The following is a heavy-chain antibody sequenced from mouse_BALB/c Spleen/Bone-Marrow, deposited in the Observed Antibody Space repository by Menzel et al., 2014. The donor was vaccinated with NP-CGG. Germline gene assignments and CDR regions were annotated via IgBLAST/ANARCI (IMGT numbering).Heavy chain of an antibody. V-gene: IGHV4-1*02. Sequence: EVKLVESGGGLVQPGGSLKLFCAASGFDFSRYWMSWVRQAPGKGLEWIGEINPDSRTINYSPSLKDKFIISRDNAKNTLYLRLNKVRSEDTALYYCARPDYYGYLNYWGQGTTLTVSS. CDR3: ARPDYYGYLNY. D-gene: IGHD1-1*01. CDR2: INPDSRTI. J-gene: IGHJ2*01. CDR1: GFDFSRYW.